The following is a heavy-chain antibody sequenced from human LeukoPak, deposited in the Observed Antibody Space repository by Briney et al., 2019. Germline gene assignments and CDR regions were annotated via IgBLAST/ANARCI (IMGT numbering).Heavy chain of an antibody. Sequence: ASVKVSCKASGYTFTGYYMHWVRQTPGQGLEWMGWINPNSGGTNYAQKFQGRVTMTRDTSISTAYMELSRLRSDDTAVYYCARDQSGYSYGYYFDYWGQGTLVTVSS. CDR3: ARDQSGYSYGYYFDY. J-gene: IGHJ4*02. CDR1: GYTFTGYY. D-gene: IGHD5-18*01. CDR2: INPNSGGT. V-gene: IGHV1-2*02.